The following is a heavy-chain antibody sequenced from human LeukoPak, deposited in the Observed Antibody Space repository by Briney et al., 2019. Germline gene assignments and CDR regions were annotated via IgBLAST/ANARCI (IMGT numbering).Heavy chain of an antibody. Sequence: SETLSLTCTVSGGSISSYYWHWIRQPPGKGLECIGHIYYSGSTNYNPSLKSRVTISIDTSKKQFSLKLTSVTAADTAVYYCGTNAGGHREASFDYWDQGTLVTVSS. V-gene: IGHV4-59*01. CDR3: GTNAGGHREASFDY. J-gene: IGHJ4*02. CDR1: GGSISSYY. CDR2: IYYSGST. D-gene: IGHD5-18*01.